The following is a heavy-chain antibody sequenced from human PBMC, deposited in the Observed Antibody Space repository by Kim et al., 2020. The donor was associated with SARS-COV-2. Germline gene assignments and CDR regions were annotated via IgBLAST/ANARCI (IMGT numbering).Heavy chain of an antibody. CDR3: ATFSHSVSGMDV. V-gene: IGHV3-23*01. J-gene: IGHJ6*02. Sequence: YYADSVKGRFTISRDNSKNTLYLQMNSLRAEDTAVYYCATFSHSVSGMDVWGQGTTVTVSS. D-gene: IGHD2-15*01.